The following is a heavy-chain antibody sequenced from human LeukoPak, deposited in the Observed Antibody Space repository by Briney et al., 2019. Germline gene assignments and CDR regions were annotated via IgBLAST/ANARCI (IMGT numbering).Heavy chain of an antibody. CDR3: ARATMVQGVFYYYYYMDV. V-gene: IGHV1-69*13. Sequence: SVKVSCKASGGTFSSYAISWVRQAPGQGLEWMGGIIPIFGTANYAQKLQGRVTITADESTSTAYMELSSLRSEDTAVYYCARATMVQGVFYYYYYMDVWGKGTTVTVSS. D-gene: IGHD3-10*01. J-gene: IGHJ6*03. CDR1: GGTFSSYA. CDR2: IIPIFGTA.